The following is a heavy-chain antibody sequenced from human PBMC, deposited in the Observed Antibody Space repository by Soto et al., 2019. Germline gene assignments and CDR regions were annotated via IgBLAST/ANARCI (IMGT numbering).Heavy chain of an antibody. Sequence: QVQLVQSGAEVKRPGSSVRVSCKASGDTFGRNAIHWVRQAPGQGLEWMGGIIPMFPTTNYAQKFKGRLTIYADESMGTAYMEMTSLTSEDTAVYYCTKDGDSADYGYWGQGTLVTVSS. CDR1: GDTFGRNA. V-gene: IGHV1-69*01. CDR2: IIPMFPTT. CDR3: TKDGDSADYGY. J-gene: IGHJ4*02. D-gene: IGHD2-21*01.